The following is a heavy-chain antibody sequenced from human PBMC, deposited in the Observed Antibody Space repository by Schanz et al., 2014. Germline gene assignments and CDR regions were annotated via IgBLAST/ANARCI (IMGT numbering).Heavy chain of an antibody. CDR2: ITYDGSNK. Sequence: QVELVESGGGVVQPGRSLRLSCAASGFTFSRHAMHWVRQAAGKGLEWVAAITYDGSNKYYAESVKGRFAISRDNAKNSLYLEMTSLRGEDTAVYYCARENLNWEAFDIWGQGTVVTVSS. CDR1: GFTFSRHA. V-gene: IGHV3-30*09. J-gene: IGHJ3*02. D-gene: IGHD7-27*01. CDR3: ARENLNWEAFDI.